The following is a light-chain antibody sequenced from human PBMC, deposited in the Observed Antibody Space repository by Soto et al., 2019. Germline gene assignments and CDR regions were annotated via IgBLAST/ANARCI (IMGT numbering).Light chain of an antibody. Sequence: QSALTQPSSMSGSPGQSITLSCTGTSSDIGAYEHVSWYQQRPGRAPKVLIYDVRIRPSEVSNRFSGSKSGDTASLTISGLQAEDEAVYYCASKTTSSTVLFGGGTKLTVL. CDR2: DVR. CDR1: SSDIGAYEH. V-gene: IGLV2-14*03. CDR3: ASKTTSSTVL. J-gene: IGLJ2*01.